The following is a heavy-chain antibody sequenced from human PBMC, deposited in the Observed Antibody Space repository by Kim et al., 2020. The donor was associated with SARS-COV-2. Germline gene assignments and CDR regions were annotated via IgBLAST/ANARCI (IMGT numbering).Heavy chain of an antibody. CDR1: GGSFSGYY. CDR2: INHSGST. V-gene: IGHV4-34*01. CDR3: ALWAMVEYYFDY. J-gene: IGHJ4*02. D-gene: IGHD5-18*01. Sequence: SETLSLTCAVYGGSFSGYYWSWIRQPPGKGLEWIGEINHSGSTNYNPSLKSRVTISVDTSKNQFSLKLSSVTAADTAVYYCALWAMVEYYFDYWGQGTLVTVSS.